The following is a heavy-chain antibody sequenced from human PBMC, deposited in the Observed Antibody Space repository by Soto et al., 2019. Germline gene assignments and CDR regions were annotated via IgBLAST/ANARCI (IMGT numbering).Heavy chain of an antibody. CDR1: GYTFTSYY. J-gene: IGHJ6*02. D-gene: IGHD2-2*02. Sequence: ASVKVSCKASGYTFTSYYMHWVRQAPGQGLEWMGIINPSGGSTSYAQKFQGRVTMTRDTSTSTVYMELSSLRSEDTAVYYCARDASLDCSSTSCYTEMYYYYGMDVWGQGTTVTVSS. CDR2: INPSGGST. V-gene: IGHV1-46*01. CDR3: ARDASLDCSSTSCYTEMYYYYGMDV.